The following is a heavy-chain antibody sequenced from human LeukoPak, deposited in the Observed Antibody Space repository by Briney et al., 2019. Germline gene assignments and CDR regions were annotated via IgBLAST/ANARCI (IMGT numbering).Heavy chain of an antibody. CDR3: ARGGCSGGSCPIFDY. CDR1: GLTVSSNY. V-gene: IGHV3-66*01. CDR2: IYSGGST. Sequence: GGSLRLSCAASGLTVSSNYMSWVRQAPGKGLEWVSVIYSGGSTYYADSVKGRFTISRDNSKNTLYLQMNSLRAEDTAVYYCARGGCSGGSCPIFDYWGQGTLVTVSS. J-gene: IGHJ4*02. D-gene: IGHD2-15*01.